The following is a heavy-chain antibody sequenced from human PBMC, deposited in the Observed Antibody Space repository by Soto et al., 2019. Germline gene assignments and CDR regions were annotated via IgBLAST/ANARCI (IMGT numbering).Heavy chain of an antibody. CDR1: GGSISSYY. CDR3: ATVKDYYDSSGYPYNWFDP. CDR2: FYYSGSS. D-gene: IGHD3-22*01. V-gene: IGHV4-59*01. Sequence: SVTLSLPCTVAGGSISSYYWSWIRQPPGKGLEWIGFFYYSGSSNYNPSLKSRVTISVDTSKNQFSLKLSSVTAADTAVYYCATVKDYYDSSGYPYNWFDPWGPGTLDTVSS. J-gene: IGHJ5*02.